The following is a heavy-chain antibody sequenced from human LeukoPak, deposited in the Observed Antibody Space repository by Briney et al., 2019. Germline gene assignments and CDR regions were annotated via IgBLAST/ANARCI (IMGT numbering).Heavy chain of an antibody. J-gene: IGHJ4*02. CDR3: ARHSGSGSYIFDY. Sequence: ASETLSLTCTVSGGSISSYYWSWIRQPPGKGLERIGYIYYSGSTNYNPSLKSRVTISVDTSKNQFSLKLSSVTAADTAVYYCARHSGSGSYIFDYWGQGTLVTVSS. D-gene: IGHD3-10*01. CDR1: GGSISSYY. CDR2: IYYSGST. V-gene: IGHV4-59*08.